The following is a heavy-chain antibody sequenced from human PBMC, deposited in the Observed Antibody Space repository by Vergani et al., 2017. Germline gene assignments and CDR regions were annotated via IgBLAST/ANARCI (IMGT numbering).Heavy chain of an antibody. J-gene: IGHJ6*03. D-gene: IGHD2-2*01. CDR1: GFTFDDFA. CDR3: AKDSSTNYDYMDV. V-gene: IGHV3-9*01. Sequence: EVQLVESGGGLVQPGRSLRLSCAASGFTFDDFAMHWVRQAPGKGLEWVSGISWNSGSIGYADSVKGRFTISRDNAKNSLYLQMNSLRAEDTALYYCAKDSSTNYDYMDVWGKXP. CDR2: ISWNSGSI.